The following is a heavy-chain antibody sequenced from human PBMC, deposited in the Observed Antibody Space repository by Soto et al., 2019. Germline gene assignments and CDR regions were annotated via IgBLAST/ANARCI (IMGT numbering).Heavy chain of an antibody. CDR2: FSGSGGNT. CDR1: GFTFNNYA. V-gene: IGHV3-23*01. J-gene: IGHJ4*02. Sequence: EVQLLESGGGLVQPGGSLRLSCAASGFTFNNYAMSWVRQAPGKGLEWVSTFSGSGGNTYYADSVKGRFTISRDNSNNPLYLQMNSLRAEDTAVYYCAKRSGAAAGYFDYWGQGTLITVSS. D-gene: IGHD6-13*01. CDR3: AKRSGAAAGYFDY.